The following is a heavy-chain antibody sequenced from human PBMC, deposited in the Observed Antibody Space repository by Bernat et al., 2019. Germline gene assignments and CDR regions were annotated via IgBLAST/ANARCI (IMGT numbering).Heavy chain of an antibody. D-gene: IGHD3-9*01. CDR1: GFTFSSYA. V-gene: IGHV3-23*01. CDR2: ISGSGGST. Sequence: EVQLLESGGGLVQPGGSLRLSCAASGFTFSSYAMSWVRQAPGKGLEWVSAISGSGGSTYYADSVKGRFTISRDNSKNTLYLQMNSLRAEDTAVYYCAKAGDILTGYAHFFDYWGQGTLVTVSS. J-gene: IGHJ4*02. CDR3: AKAGDILTGYAHFFDY.